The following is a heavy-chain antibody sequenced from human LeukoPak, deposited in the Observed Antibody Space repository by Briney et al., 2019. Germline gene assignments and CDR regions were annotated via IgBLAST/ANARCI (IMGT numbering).Heavy chain of an antibody. J-gene: IGHJ6*03. Sequence: GGSLRLSCAASGFSFSDYTMHWVRQAPGKGLEWVSSISSSSTYIYYADSVKGRFTISKDNAKNSLYLQMSSLRAEDTAVYYCARARRTTVTTDRYMDVWGKGTTVTVSS. V-gene: IGHV3-21*01. CDR1: GFSFSDYT. CDR2: ISSSSTYI. D-gene: IGHD4-11*01. CDR3: ARARRTTVTTDRYMDV.